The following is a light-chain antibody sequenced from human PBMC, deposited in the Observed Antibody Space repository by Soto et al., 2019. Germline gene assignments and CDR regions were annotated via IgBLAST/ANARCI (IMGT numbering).Light chain of an antibody. CDR2: GAS. Sequence: EIVMTQSPATLSVSPGEGVTLSCRASQSVSSDLAWSQQKPGQSPRLLMYGASTRATDIPARFSGGGSGTEFTLTISSLQSEDVAIYYCQQYHDWPPITFGPGTKVDIK. J-gene: IGKJ3*01. CDR3: QQYHDWPPIT. CDR1: QSVSSD. V-gene: IGKV3-15*01.